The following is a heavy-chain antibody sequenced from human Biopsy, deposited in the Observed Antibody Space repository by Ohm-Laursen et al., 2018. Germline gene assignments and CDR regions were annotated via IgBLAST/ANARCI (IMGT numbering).Heavy chain of an antibody. CDR2: ISHTGYT. Sequence: SVTLSLTCTVSGGSFTGHYWTWIRQPPGKGLEWIGHISHTGYTSYKSSLKSRVTISLDTSRKPFSLRLTSLAAADTAVYYCARGSNEYGGLYFPHWGQGTLVTVSS. CDR1: GGSFTGHY. V-gene: IGHV4-59*11. D-gene: IGHD4-23*01. J-gene: IGHJ1*01. CDR3: ARGSNEYGGLYFPH.